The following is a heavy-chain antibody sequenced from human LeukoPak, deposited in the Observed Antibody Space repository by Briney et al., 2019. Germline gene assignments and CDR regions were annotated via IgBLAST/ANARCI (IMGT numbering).Heavy chain of an antibody. CDR1: GGSISSSSYY. D-gene: IGHD3-3*01. J-gene: IGHJ5*02. V-gene: IGHV4-39*01. CDR3: ARGGPPTHYDFWSGRKAGYNWFDP. Sequence: SETLSLTCTVSGGSISSSSYYWGWIRQPPGKGLEWIGSIYYSGSTYYNPSLKSRVTISVDTSKNQFSLKLSSVTAADTAVYYCARGGPPTHYDFWSGRKAGYNWFDPWGQGTLVTVSS. CDR2: IYYSGST.